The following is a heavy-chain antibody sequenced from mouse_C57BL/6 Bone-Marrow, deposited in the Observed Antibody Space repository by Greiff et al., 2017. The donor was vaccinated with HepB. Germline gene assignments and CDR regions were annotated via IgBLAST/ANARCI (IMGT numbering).Heavy chain of an antibody. V-gene: IGHV1-18*01. Sequence: EVQRVESGPELVKPGASVKIPCKASGYTFTDYNMDWVKQSHGKSLEWIGDINPNNGGTIYNQKFKGKATLTVDKSSSTAYMELRSLTSEDTAVYYCATMDGNLFAYWGQGTLVTVSA. J-gene: IGHJ3*01. CDR3: ATMDGNLFAY. CDR2: INPNNGGT. D-gene: IGHD2-1*01. CDR1: GYTFTDYN.